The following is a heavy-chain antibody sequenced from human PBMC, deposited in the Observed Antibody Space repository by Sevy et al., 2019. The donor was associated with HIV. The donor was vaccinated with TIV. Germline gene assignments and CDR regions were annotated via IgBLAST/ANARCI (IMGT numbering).Heavy chain of an antibody. CDR2: IYYNGNT. CDR3: AGENAWGGGYS. V-gene: IGHV4-59*11. D-gene: IGHD1-26*01. J-gene: IGHJ4*02. CDR1: GGSITSLY. Sequence: SETLSLTCTVSGGSITSLYWGWIRQRPGKGREWIANIYYNGNTNYNTSLKSRVTISLDTSKNQISLRLSSVTAADTAIYYGAGENAWGGGYSWGQGTLVTVSS.